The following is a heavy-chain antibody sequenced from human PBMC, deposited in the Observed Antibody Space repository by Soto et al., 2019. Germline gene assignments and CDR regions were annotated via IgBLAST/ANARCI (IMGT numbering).Heavy chain of an antibody. CDR2: ISYDGSNK. Sequence: QVQLVESGGGVVQPGRSLRLSCAASGFTFSSYAMHWVRQAPGKGLEWVAVISYDGSNKYYADSVKGRFTISRDNSKNTLYLQMNSLRAEDTAVYYCARDGGKQQLVINYYGMDVWGQGTTVTVSS. D-gene: IGHD6-13*01. CDR3: ARDGGKQQLVINYYGMDV. V-gene: IGHV3-30-3*01. J-gene: IGHJ6*02. CDR1: GFTFSSYA.